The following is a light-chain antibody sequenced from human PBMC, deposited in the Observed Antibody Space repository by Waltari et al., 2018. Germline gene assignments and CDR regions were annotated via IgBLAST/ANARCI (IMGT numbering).Light chain of an antibody. Sequence: EVVLTQSPDTLSLSPGERATLSCRASQSIRSNFLAWYQQKPGQVPRLLIHRASSRATGIPDRFSGSGSGADFSLTISWLEPEDFAVYYCQQFGTSPPTFGPGTRVDVK. J-gene: IGKJ3*01. CDR2: RAS. CDR3: QQFGTSPPT. CDR1: QSIRSNF. V-gene: IGKV3-20*01.